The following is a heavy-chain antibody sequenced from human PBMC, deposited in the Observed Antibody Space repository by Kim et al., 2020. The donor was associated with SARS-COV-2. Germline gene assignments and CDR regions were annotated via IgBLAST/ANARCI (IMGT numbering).Heavy chain of an antibody. D-gene: IGHD5-18*01. V-gene: IGHV4-39*01. J-gene: IGHJ4*02. CDR2: IYYSGST. CDR3: ARYTAMDLDFDY. Sequence: SETLSLTCTVSGGSISSSSYYWGWIRQPPGKGLEWIGSIYYSGSTYYNPSLKSRVTISVDTSKNQFSLKLSSVTAADTAVYYCARYTAMDLDFDYWGQGTLVTVSS. CDR1: GGSISSSSYY.